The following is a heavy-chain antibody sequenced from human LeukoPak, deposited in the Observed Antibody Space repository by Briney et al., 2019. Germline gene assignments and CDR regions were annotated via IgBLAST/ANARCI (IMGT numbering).Heavy chain of an antibody. D-gene: IGHD4-17*01. CDR2: ISYDGGNK. J-gene: IGHJ3*02. Sequence: GGSLRLSCAASGFTFSSYGMHWVRQAPGKGLEWVAVISYDGGNKYYADSVKGRLTISRDNSKNTLYLQMNSLRAEDTAVYYCAKPTVTTRGAFDIWGQGTMVTVSS. V-gene: IGHV3-30*18. CDR1: GFTFSSYG. CDR3: AKPTVTTRGAFDI.